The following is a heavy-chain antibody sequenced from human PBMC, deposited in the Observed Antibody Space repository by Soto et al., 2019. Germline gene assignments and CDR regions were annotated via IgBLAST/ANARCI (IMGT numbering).Heavy chain of an antibody. CDR3: ARVHY. J-gene: IGHJ4*02. V-gene: IGHV3-21*01. CDR2: ISSGSSDT. Sequence: VGALSLSCEASGFTFSRVSMNWVREVTGKGLEWVALISSGSSDTWYADSVKGRFIISRDNAQNSLFLQMNTPRPEDTAMYYCARVHYWGPGTQVTVS. CDR1: GFTFSRVS.